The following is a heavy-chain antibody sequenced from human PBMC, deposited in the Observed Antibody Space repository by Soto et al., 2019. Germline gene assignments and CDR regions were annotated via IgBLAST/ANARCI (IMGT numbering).Heavy chain of an antibody. CDR1: GYTFTSYY. Sequence: QVQLVQSGAEVKKPGASVKVSCKASGYTFTSYYMHWVRQAPGQGLEWMGIINPSGGSTSYAQKFPGRVTMTRDTSTSTVYMELSSLRSEDTAVYYCAGGQPTMTTVTPGWFDPWGQGTLVTVSS. CDR3: AGGQPTMTTVTPGWFDP. CDR2: INPSGGST. J-gene: IGHJ5*02. D-gene: IGHD4-17*01. V-gene: IGHV1-46*01.